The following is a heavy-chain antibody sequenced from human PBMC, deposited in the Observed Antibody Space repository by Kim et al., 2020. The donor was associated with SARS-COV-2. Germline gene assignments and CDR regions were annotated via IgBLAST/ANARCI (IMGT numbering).Heavy chain of an antibody. CDR1: GGSFSGYF. J-gene: IGHJ5*02. CDR2: INHSGST. Sequence: SETLSLTCAVYGGSFSGYFWSWIRQSPGKGLEWIGEINHSGSTNYNPSLKSRVTMSVDTSKNQFSLKLSSVTAADTAVYYCARGSGVVIAIWGVGLFDPWGQGILVTVSS. D-gene: IGHD2-21*01. CDR3: ARGSGVVIAIWGVGLFDP. V-gene: IGHV4-34*01.